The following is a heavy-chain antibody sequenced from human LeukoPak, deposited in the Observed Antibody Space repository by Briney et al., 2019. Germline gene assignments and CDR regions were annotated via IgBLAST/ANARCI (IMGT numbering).Heavy chain of an antibody. CDR2: ISSSSSYT. D-gene: IGHD1-20*01. J-gene: IGHJ4*02. V-gene: IGHV3-21*01. CDR3: ARPLSGTTDFDY. Sequence: GGSLRLSCAASGFTFSSYSMNWVRQAPGKGLEWVSSISSSSSYTFYADSVKGRFTISRDNAKKSLYLQMNSLRAEDTAVYYCARPLSGTTDFDYWGQGTLVTVSS. CDR1: GFTFSSYS.